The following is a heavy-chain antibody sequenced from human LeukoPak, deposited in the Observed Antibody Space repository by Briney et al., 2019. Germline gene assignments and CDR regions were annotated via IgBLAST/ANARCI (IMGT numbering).Heavy chain of an antibody. D-gene: IGHD6-19*01. Sequence: PSETLSLTCTVSGGSISSSIYYWGWIRQTPGKGLEWIGDIFYSGSTNYNPSLKSRLTISVDTSTNQFSLKLSSVTAADTAVYYCARRFGWSSFHIDYWGQGTLVTVSS. CDR3: ARRFGWSSFHIDY. J-gene: IGHJ4*02. CDR1: GGSISSSIYY. CDR2: IFYSGST. V-gene: IGHV4-39*01.